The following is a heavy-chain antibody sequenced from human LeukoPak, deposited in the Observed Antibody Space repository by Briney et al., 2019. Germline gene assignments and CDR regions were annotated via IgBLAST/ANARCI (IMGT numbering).Heavy chain of an antibody. Sequence: SQTLSLTCTVSGGSISSGTYYWSWIRQPAGRGLEWIGRMYTGGTTNYNPSLKSRVTISVDTSKNQFSLKLSSVTAADTAVYYCARQIGYSGSYWLDHWGQGTLVTVSS. CDR3: ARQIGYSGSYWLDH. CDR1: GGSISSGTYY. J-gene: IGHJ5*02. CDR2: MYTGGTT. V-gene: IGHV4-61*02. D-gene: IGHD1-26*01.